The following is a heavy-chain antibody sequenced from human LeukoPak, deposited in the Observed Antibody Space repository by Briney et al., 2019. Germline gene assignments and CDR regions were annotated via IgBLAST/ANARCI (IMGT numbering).Heavy chain of an antibody. V-gene: IGHV4-4*02. CDR1: GVSISSNYA. D-gene: IGHD2-8*02. Sequence: PSGTLSLTCGVSGVSISSNYAWSWVRQPPGKGVEWIEEIYYSGRSSYNPSLKSRVTMSVDKSKNQFSLTLNSVTAADTAVYYCARGGYWAFDYWGQGALVIVSS. CDR3: ARGGYWAFDY. J-gene: IGHJ4*02. CDR2: IYYSGRS.